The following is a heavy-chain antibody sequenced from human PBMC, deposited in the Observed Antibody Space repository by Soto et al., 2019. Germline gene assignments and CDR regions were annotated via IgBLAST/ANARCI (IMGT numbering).Heavy chain of an antibody. V-gene: IGHV1-69*01. CDR1: GGSFRDYA. Sequence: QVHLVQSGAEVKKPGSSVKVSCRVSGGSFRDYAISWVRQAPGQGPEWMGGIMAVFGTATYAQRFQGRVTISAYESTSTAYMDLSSLTSGDAAAYYCATSRGFYAAMDVWGQGTTVSVSS. CDR2: IMAVFGTA. D-gene: IGHD3-16*01. J-gene: IGHJ6*02. CDR3: ATSRGFYAAMDV.